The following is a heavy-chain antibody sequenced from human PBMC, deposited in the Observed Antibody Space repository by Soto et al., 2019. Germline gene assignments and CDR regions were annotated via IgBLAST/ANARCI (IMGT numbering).Heavy chain of an antibody. Sequence: GGSLRLSCAASGFTFSDYYMSWIRQAPGKGLEWVSYISSSGSTIYYADSVKGRFTISRDNAKNSLYLQMNSLRAEDTAVYYCAREGSPVIARGVRNWFDPWGQGTLVTVSS. V-gene: IGHV3-11*01. CDR1: GFTFSDYY. J-gene: IGHJ5*02. CDR2: ISSSGSTI. CDR3: AREGSPVIARGVRNWFDP. D-gene: IGHD2-21*01.